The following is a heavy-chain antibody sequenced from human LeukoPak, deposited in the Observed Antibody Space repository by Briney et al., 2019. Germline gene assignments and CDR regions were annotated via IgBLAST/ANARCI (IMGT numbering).Heavy chain of an antibody. CDR2: IYYSGST. CDR3: ARKDYYDSSGYYDY. Sequence: PSETLSLTCTVSGGSISSYYWSWIRQPPGKGLDWIGYIYYSGSTNYNPSLKSRVTISVDTSKNQFSLKLSSVTAADTAVYYCARKDYYDSSGYYDYWGQGTLVTVSS. CDR1: GGSISSYY. J-gene: IGHJ4*02. D-gene: IGHD3-22*01. V-gene: IGHV4-59*01.